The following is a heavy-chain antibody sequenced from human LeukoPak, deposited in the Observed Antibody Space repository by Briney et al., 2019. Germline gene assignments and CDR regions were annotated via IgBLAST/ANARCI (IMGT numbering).Heavy chain of an antibody. Sequence: ASVKVSRKASGYTFTSYDINWVRQATGQGLEWMGWMNPNSGNTGYAQKFQGRVTMTRNTSISTAYMELSSLRSEDTAVYYCASAVGYCSSTSCFFRYYYYGMDVWGQGTTVTVSS. D-gene: IGHD2-2*01. V-gene: IGHV1-8*01. CDR2: MNPNSGNT. CDR1: GYTFTSYD. CDR3: ASAVGYCSSTSCFFRYYYYGMDV. J-gene: IGHJ6*02.